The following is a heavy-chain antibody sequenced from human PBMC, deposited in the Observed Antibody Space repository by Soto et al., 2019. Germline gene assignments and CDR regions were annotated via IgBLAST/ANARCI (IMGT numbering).Heavy chain of an antibody. J-gene: IGHJ6*02. CDR1: GFAFRTYA. D-gene: IGHD2-21*02. CDR3: AKTRPYCGGDCSRYFYGMEV. V-gene: IGHV3-23*01. CDR2: IWGSGDRT. Sequence: GWSLRLSCAASGFAFRTYAMAWVRQAPGKGLEWVSGIWGSGDRTFYADSVKGRFTISRDNSRNTLYLQMYSLTAEDTALYYCAKTRPYCGGDCSRYFYGMEVWGQGTTVTVSS.